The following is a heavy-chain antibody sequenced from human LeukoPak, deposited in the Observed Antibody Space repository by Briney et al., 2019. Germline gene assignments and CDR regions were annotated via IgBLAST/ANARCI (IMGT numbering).Heavy chain of an antibody. CDR3: ARGLRNYYDSSGLDAFDI. V-gene: IGHV3-7*01. Sequence: GGSLRLSCAASGFTFSSYWMSWVRQAPGKGLEWVANIMQDGSEKYYVDSVKGRFTISRDNAKNSLYLQMNSLRAEDTAVYYCARGLRNYYDSSGLDAFDIWGQGTMVTVSS. D-gene: IGHD3-22*01. CDR2: IMQDGSEK. J-gene: IGHJ3*02. CDR1: GFTFSSYW.